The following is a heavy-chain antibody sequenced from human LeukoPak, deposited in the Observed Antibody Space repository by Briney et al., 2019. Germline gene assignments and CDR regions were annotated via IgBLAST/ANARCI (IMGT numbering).Heavy chain of an antibody. CDR3: ARNMDVVSTIMVFDF. J-gene: IGHJ4*02. V-gene: IGHV3-21*01. D-gene: IGHD5/OR15-5a*01. CDR1: GFTFTSYS. CDR2: ISSGGDYI. Sequence: GGSLRLSCAASGFTFTSYSMDWVRQAPGKGLEWVSSISSGGDYIFYADPVKGRFTISRDNAKNSLFLQMNSLIAEDTAVYFCARNMDVVSTIMVFDFWGQGTQVTVSS.